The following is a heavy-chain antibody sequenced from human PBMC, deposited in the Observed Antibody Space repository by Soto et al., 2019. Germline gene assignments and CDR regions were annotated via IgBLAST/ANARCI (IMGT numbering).Heavy chain of an antibody. CDR3: ARGLEEGRRGVRGVIAYYYYYGMDV. CDR2: IYYSGST. V-gene: IGHV4-59*01. D-gene: IGHD3-10*01. J-gene: IGHJ6*02. Sequence: PSETLSLTCTVSGGSISSYYWSWIRQPPGKGLEWIGYIYYSGSTNYNPSLKSRVTISVDTSKNQFSLKLSSVTAADTAVYYCARGLEEGRRGVRGVIAYYYYYGMDVWGQGTTVTVSS. CDR1: GGSISSYY.